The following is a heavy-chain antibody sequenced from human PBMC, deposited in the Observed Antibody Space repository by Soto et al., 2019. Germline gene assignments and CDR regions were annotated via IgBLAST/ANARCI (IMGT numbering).Heavy chain of an antibody. CDR3: TTDRLTYYDYIWGSYRYGRNAFDI. V-gene: IGHV3-15*01. D-gene: IGHD3-16*02. J-gene: IGHJ3*02. Sequence: GGSLRLSCAASGFTFSNAWMSWVRQAPGKGLEWVGRIKSKTDGGTTDYAAPVKGRFTISRDDSKNTLYLQMNSLKTEDTAVYYCTTDRLTYYDYIWGSYRYGRNAFDIWGQGTMVT. CDR1: GFTFSNAW. CDR2: IKSKTDGGTT.